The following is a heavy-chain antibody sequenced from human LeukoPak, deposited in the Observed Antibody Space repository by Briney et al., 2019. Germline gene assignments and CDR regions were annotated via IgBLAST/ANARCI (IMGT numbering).Heavy chain of an antibody. CDR1: GFTFSSYG. V-gene: IGHV3-30*03. Sequence: GGSLRLSCAASGFTFSSYGMNWVRQAPGKGLEWVAVISYDGSNKYYADSVKGRFTISRDNSKNTLYLQMNSLRAEDTAVYYCARDEAGYCSGGSCRSFDYWGQETLVTVSS. D-gene: IGHD2-15*01. J-gene: IGHJ4*02. CDR2: ISYDGSNK. CDR3: ARDEAGYCSGGSCRSFDY.